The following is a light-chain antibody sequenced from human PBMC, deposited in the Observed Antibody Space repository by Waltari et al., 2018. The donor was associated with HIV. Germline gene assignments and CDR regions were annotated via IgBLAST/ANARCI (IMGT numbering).Light chain of an antibody. Sequence: SYVLTQQPSVSVAPGTTARITCGGNKIGSERGHWYQQKPGQAPVSVIFDDSDRPSGIPERFSGSNSGNTATLTISGVEAGDEADYYCQVWDSDSDHWVFGGGTKLTVL. CDR1: KIGSER. V-gene: IGLV3-21*04. J-gene: IGLJ3*02. CDR3: QVWDSDSDHWV. CDR2: DDS.